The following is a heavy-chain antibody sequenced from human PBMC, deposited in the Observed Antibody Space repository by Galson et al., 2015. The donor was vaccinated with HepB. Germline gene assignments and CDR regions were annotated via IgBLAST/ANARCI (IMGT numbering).Heavy chain of an antibody. Sequence: SLRLSCAASGFTFSSYAMSWVRQAPGMGLEWVSAISGSGGSTYYADSVKGRFTISRDNSKNTLYLQMNSLRAEDTAVYYCAKARGSYSYEGGVGYWGQGTLVTVSS. D-gene: IGHD5-18*01. V-gene: IGHV3-23*01. J-gene: IGHJ4*02. CDR3: AKARGSYSYEGGVGY. CDR2: ISGSGGST. CDR1: GFTFSSYA.